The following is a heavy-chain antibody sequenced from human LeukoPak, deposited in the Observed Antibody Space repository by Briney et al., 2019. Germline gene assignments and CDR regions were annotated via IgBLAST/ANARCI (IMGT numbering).Heavy chain of an antibody. J-gene: IGHJ3*02. CDR1: GGSISSGGYS. V-gene: IGHV4-31*03. CDR2: IYYSGST. Sequence: SQTLSLTCTVSGGSISSGGYSWSWIRQHPGKGLEWIGYIYYSGSTHYNPSLKSRVTISVDTSKNQFSLKLSSVTAADTAVYYCARSGYSDAFDIWGQGTMVTVSS. CDR3: ARSGYSDAFDI. D-gene: IGHD3-22*01.